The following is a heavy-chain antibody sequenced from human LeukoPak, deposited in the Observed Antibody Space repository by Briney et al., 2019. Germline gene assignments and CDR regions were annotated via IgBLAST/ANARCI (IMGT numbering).Heavy chain of an antibody. CDR2: INGDGSST. D-gene: IGHD6-6*01. J-gene: IGHJ3*02. CDR3: ARDGLPAARDI. V-gene: IGHV3-74*01. Sequence: PGGSLRLSCAGSGFIFSQFWMQWVRQVPGKGLVWVSRINGDGSSTNYADSVKGRSTISRDNAKNTLYLQMNSLRAEDTAVYYCARDGLPAARDIWGQGTMVTVSS. CDR1: GFIFSQFW.